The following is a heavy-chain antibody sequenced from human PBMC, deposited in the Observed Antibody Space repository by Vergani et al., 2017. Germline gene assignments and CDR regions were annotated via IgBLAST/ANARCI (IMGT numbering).Heavy chain of an antibody. Sequence: EVQLVESGGGLVQPGRSLRLSCAASGFTFDDYAMHWVRQAPGKGLEWVSGSSWNSGSIGYADSVKGRFTISRDNAKNYLYLQMNSLRAEDTALYYCAKDSRGGYDSSGYYYDYWGQGTLVTVSS. D-gene: IGHD3-22*01. CDR2: SSWNSGSI. J-gene: IGHJ4*02. CDR1: GFTFDDYA. CDR3: AKDSRGGYDSSGYYYDY. V-gene: IGHV3-9*01.